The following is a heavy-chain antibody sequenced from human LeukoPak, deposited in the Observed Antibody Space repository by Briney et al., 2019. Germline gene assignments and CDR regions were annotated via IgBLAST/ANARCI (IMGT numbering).Heavy chain of an antibody. V-gene: IGHV3-23*01. D-gene: IGHD6-19*01. J-gene: IGHJ4*02. CDR2: ISDSGDTT. CDR3: AKDARRSDGWYFFDH. CDR1: GFTFSSQA. Sequence: GGSLRLSCVASGFTFSSQAMGWVRQAPGKGLEWVSVISDSGDTTYYADSVKGRFTISRDNSKNTLYLQMSSLRAEDTAKYYCAKDARRSDGWYFFDHWAQGALVTVSS.